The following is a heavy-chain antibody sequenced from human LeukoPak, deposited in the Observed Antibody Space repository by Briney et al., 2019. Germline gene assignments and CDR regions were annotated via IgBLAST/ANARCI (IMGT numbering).Heavy chain of an antibody. CDR1: GFTFGDYA. CDR2: IRSKAYGGTT. V-gene: IGHV3-49*04. D-gene: IGHD4-17*01. J-gene: IGHJ4*02. CDR3: SRHGIYADQIFDD. Sequence: PGGSLRLSCTASGFTFGDYAMSWVRQAPGKGLEWVGFIRSKAYGGTTEYAASVKGRFTISRDDSKSIAYLQMNSLETEDTAVYYCSRHGIYADQIFDDWGQGTLVTVSS.